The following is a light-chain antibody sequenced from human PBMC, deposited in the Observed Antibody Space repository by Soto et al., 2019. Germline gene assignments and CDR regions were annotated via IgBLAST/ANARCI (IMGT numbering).Light chain of an antibody. CDR3: SSYTTTSTLV. J-gene: IGLJ3*02. CDR2: DVS. V-gene: IGLV2-14*01. CDR1: SSDVGGYNY. Sequence: QSALTQPASVSGSPGQSITISCTGTSSDVGGYNYVSWYQQHPGKAHKVMIYDVSNRPSGVSNRFSGSKSGNTASLTISGLQAEDEADYYCSSYTTTSTLVFGGGTQLTVL.